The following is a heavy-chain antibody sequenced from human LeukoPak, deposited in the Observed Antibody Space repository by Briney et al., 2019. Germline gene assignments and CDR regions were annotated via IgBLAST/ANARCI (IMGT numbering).Heavy chain of an antibody. J-gene: IGHJ6*03. CDR1: GGSISSYY. CDR3: ARVYGDYLYYYYYYYMDV. CDR2: IYYSGSA. V-gene: IGHV4-39*07. Sequence: PSETLSLTCTVSGGSISSYYWGWIRQPPGKGLEWIGSIYYSGSAYYNPSLKSRVTISVDTSKNQFSLKLSSVTAADTAVYYCARVYGDYLYYYYYYYMDVWGKGTTVTVSS. D-gene: IGHD4-17*01.